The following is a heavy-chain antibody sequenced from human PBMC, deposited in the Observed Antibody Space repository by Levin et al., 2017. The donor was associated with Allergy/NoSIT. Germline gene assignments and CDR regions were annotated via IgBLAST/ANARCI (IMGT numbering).Heavy chain of an antibody. V-gene: IGHV4-38-2*02. CDR3: AREKSGSYDY. Sequence: SETLSLTCAVSGYSISSGYYWGWIRQPPGKGLEWIGSIYHSGSTYYNPSLKSRVTISVDTSKNQFSLKLSSVTAADTAVYYCAREKSGSYDYWGQGTLVTVSS. D-gene: IGHD1-26*01. CDR2: IYHSGST. J-gene: IGHJ4*02. CDR1: GYSISSGYY.